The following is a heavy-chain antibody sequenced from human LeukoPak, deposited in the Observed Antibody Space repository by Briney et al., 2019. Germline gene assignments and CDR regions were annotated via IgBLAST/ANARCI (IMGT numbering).Heavy chain of an antibody. CDR1: GGSISSYY. Sequence: SETLSLTCTVSGGSISSYYWSWIRQPAGKGLEWIGRIYISTSGSTNYNPSLRRRVTLSVDKSKNQLSLKLSSVTAADTAVYYCARASGLWFGESTFDYWGQGTVVTVSS. J-gene: IGHJ4*02. CDR3: ARASGLWFGESTFDY. V-gene: IGHV4-4*07. CDR2: IYISTSGST. D-gene: IGHD3-10*01.